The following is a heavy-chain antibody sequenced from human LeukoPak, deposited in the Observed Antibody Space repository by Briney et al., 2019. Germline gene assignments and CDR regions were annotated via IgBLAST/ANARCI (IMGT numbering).Heavy chain of an antibody. D-gene: IGHD6-13*01. Sequence: GGSLRLSCAASGFTFSSYAMSWVRQAPGKGLEWLSAISGSGGSTYYADSVKGRFTISRDNSKNTLYLQLNNLRAEDTAVYYCAKEMGYSSSWYYFDYWGQGTLVTVSS. V-gene: IGHV3-23*01. CDR1: GFTFSSYA. CDR3: AKEMGYSSSWYYFDY. CDR2: ISGSGGST. J-gene: IGHJ4*02.